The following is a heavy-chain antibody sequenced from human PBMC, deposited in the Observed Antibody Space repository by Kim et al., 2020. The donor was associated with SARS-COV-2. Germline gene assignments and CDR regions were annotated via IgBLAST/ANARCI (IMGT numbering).Heavy chain of an antibody. CDR2: ISGSGGST. Sequence: GGSLRLSCAASGFTFSSYAMSWVRQAPGKGLEWVSAISGSGGSTYYADSVKGRFTSSRDNSKNTLYLQMNSLRAEDTAVYYCAKTPHYYGSGSYYDYWGQGTLVTVSS. J-gene: IGHJ4*02. D-gene: IGHD3-10*01. V-gene: IGHV3-23*01. CDR3: AKTPHYYGSGSYYDY. CDR1: GFTFSSYA.